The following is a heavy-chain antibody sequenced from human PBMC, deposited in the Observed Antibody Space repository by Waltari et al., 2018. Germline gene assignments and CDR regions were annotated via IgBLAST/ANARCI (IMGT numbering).Heavy chain of an antibody. CDR1: GGTFSSYA. J-gene: IGHJ6*03. Sequence: QVQLVQSGAEVKKPGSSVKVSCKASGGTFSSYAISWVRQAPGHGLEWMGGIIPILGIANYAQKFQGRVTITADESTSTAYMELSSLRSEDTAVYYCARDHRAAGNPSYYYYYMDVWGKGTTVTVSS. CDR2: IIPILGIA. D-gene: IGHD6-13*01. V-gene: IGHV1-69*04. CDR3: ARDHRAAGNPSYYYYYMDV.